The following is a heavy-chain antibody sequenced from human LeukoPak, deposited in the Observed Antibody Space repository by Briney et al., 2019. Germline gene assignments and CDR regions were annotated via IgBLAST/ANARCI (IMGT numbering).Heavy chain of an antibody. CDR1: GFTFSRYA. J-gene: IGHJ4*02. CDR3: ARDGKAKNDF. V-gene: IGHV3-64*02. D-gene: IGHD1-26*01. Sequence: PGGSPRLSCAASGFTFSRYAMQWVRQAPDKRLEYVSGMDDSGAHTYYADSVKGRFTMSRDNSRDTLYLQMGSLRPEDTAVYYCARDGKAKNDFWGQGTLVTVST. CDR2: MDDSGAHT.